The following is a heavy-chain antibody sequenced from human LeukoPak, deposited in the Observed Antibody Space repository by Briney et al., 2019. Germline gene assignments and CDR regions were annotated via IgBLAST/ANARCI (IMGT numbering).Heavy chain of an antibody. CDR2: IKSKTDGGTT. V-gene: IGHV3-15*01. CDR1: GFTFSNAW. CDR3: TTDVWFGELLSN. D-gene: IGHD3-10*01. J-gene: IGHJ4*02. Sequence: GGSLRLSCAASGFTFSNAWMSWVRQAPGKGLEWVGRIKSKTDGGTTGYAAPVKGRFTISRDDSKNTLYLQMNSLKTEDTAVYYCTTDVWFGELLSNWGQGTLVTVSS.